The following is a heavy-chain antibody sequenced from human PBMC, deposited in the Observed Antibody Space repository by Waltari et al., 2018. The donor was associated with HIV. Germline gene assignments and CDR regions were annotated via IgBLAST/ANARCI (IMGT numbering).Heavy chain of an antibody. CDR3: AEADYGGFNNWFDL. Sequence: QVQLQESGPGLVRPSATLSLTCTVPGGSVITDNYSWRWIRRPPGRGLEWIGYFYSGGYLFLCGPTKENPSLRSRGTVSLNMADKQVALKLNPVTAGDKAVYFWAEADYGGFNNWFDLWGQGTLAIVSS. V-gene: IGHV4-61*01. D-gene: IGHD3-10*01. CDR1: GGSVITDNYS. CDR2: FYSGGYLFLCGPT. J-gene: IGHJ5*02.